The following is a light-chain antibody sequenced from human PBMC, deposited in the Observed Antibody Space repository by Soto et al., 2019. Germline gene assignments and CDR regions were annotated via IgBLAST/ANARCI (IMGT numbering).Light chain of an antibody. J-gene: IGKJ4*01. V-gene: IGKV3-20*01. CDR2: GAS. Sequence: DIGMTQSPATLSVSPVERVTLSFRASQSVSSNLAWYQQKPGQAPRLLIFGASTRATGIPDRFSGSGSGTDFTLTISRLEPEDFAVYYCQQYGTSPLTFGGGTKVDIK. CDR1: QSVSSN. CDR3: QQYGTSPLT.